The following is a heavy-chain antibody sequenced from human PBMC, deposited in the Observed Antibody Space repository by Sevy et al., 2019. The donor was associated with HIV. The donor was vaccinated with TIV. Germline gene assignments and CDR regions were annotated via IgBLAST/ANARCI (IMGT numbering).Heavy chain of an antibody. D-gene: IGHD2-15*01. V-gene: IGHV3-7*03. CDR3: ARGRRYCSGGSCSVYYFDY. J-gene: IGHJ4*02. CDR1: GFAFSSYW. Sequence: GESLKISCAASGFAFSSYWMSWVRQAPGKGLEWVANIKQDGSEKYYVDSVKGRFTISRDNAKNSLYLQMNSLRAEDTAVYYCARGRRYCSGGSCSVYYFDYWGQGTLVTVSS. CDR2: IKQDGSEK.